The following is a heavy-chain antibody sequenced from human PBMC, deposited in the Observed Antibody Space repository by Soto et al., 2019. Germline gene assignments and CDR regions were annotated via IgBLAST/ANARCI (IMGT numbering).Heavy chain of an antibody. CDR1: GGSISPINW. D-gene: IGHD2-2*01. V-gene: IGHV4-4*02. J-gene: IGHJ5*02. CDR2: IYHTGTT. Sequence: SETLSLTCGVSGGSISPINWWSWVRQTPGKELEWIGEIYHTGTTDYNPSLKSRVTISIDKSKNQIFLNLTSVTAADTALYYCARYQNIHSQTYFDPWGQGTWVTVSS. CDR3: ARYQNIHSQTYFDP.